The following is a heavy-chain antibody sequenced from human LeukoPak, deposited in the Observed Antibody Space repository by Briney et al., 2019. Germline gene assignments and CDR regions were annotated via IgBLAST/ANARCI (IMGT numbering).Heavy chain of an antibody. Sequence: GGSLRLSCAASGFAFSSYAMSWVRQAPGKGLEWVSAISGSGGSTYYADSVKGRFTISRDNSKNTLYLQMNSQKAEDTSGYYLGRALPCITLGYWGQGNLVT. CDR2: ISGSGGST. V-gene: IGHV3-23*01. CDR3: GRALPCITLGY. CDR1: GFAFSSYA. D-gene: IGHD1-14*01. J-gene: IGHJ4*02.